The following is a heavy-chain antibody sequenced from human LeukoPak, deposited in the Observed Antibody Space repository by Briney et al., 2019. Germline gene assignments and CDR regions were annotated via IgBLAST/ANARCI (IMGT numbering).Heavy chain of an antibody. CDR2: ISGSGGST. CDR1: GLTFSRHA. Sequence: GGSLRLSCAASGLTFSRHAMSWVRQAPGKGLEWVSSISGSGGSTYYADSVEGRFTISRDNAKNTLYLQMNSLRAEDTAVYYCAKDYGDLKEDFWGQGTLVTVSS. D-gene: IGHD4-17*01. CDR3: AKDYGDLKEDF. V-gene: IGHV3-23*01. J-gene: IGHJ4*02.